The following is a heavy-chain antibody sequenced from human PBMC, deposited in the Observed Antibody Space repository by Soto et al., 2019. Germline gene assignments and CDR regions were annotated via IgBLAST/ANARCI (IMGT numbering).Heavy chain of an antibody. CDR1: GYKVSTWHNFTSYW. V-gene: IGHV5-51*01. Sequence: GESLKISCMGSGYKVSTWHNFTSYWIAWVRQMPGEGLEWMGIIYPGDSDTRYSPSFQGQVTISADKSISTAYLQWSSLKASDTAMYYCARVIPAAMVRGDYGMDVWGQGTTVTVSS. D-gene: IGHD2-2*01. CDR2: IYPGDSDT. CDR3: ARVIPAAMVRGDYGMDV. J-gene: IGHJ6*02.